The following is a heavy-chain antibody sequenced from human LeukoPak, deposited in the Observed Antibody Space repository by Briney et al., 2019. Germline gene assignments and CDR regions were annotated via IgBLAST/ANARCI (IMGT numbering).Heavy chain of an antibody. Sequence: PGGSLRLSCAASGFTFSSYAMSWVRQAPGKGLEWVSAISGSGGSTYYADSVKGRFTISRDNSKNTLYLQMNSLRAEDTAVYYCAKCASAPPTYYYDSSGYTIDCWGQGTLVTVSS. CDR1: GFTFSSYA. V-gene: IGHV3-23*01. CDR3: AKCASAPPTYYYDSSGYTIDC. J-gene: IGHJ4*02. D-gene: IGHD3-22*01. CDR2: ISGSGGST.